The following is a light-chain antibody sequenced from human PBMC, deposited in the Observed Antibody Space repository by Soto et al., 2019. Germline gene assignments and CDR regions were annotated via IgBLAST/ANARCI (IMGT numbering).Light chain of an antibody. CDR1: SSDVGGYSR. J-gene: IGLJ1*01. CDR2: EVS. Sequence: QSALTQPASVSGSPGQSITISCTGTSSDVGGYSRVSWYQHHPGKAPKLMIYEVSDRPSGVSNRFSGSKSGNTASLTISGLQAEDEADYYCNSYTRSNTRVFGTGTKVTVL. V-gene: IGLV2-14*01. CDR3: NSYTRSNTRV.